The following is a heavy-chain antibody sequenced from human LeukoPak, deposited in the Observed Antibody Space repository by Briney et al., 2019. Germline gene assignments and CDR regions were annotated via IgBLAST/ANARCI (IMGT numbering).Heavy chain of an antibody. D-gene: IGHD3-22*01. Sequence: SETLSLNCTVSGVSVSSYHWNWIRQPPGKGLEWIGNVDYSGNTKYNPSLRSRVTMSLDTSNNQLSLKLRSVTASDTALYYCTRVYYEPCYRWGQGSLVTVSS. CDR3: TRVYYEPCYR. CDR2: VDYSGNT. V-gene: IGHV4-59*02. J-gene: IGHJ5*02. CDR1: GVSVSSYH.